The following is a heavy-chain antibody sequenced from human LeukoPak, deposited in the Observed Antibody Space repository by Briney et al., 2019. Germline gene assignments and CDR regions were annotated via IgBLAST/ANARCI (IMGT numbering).Heavy chain of an antibody. V-gene: IGHV3-30-3*01. D-gene: IGHD5-12*01. CDR3: ARDVQWLRYFDY. CDR2: ISYDGSNK. Sequence: GRSLRLSCAASGFTFSSYAMRWVRQAPGKGLEWVAVISYDGSNKYYADSVKGRFTISRDNSKNTLYLQMNSLRAEDTAVYYCARDVQWLRYFDYWGQGTLVTVSS. CDR1: GFTFSSYA. J-gene: IGHJ4*02.